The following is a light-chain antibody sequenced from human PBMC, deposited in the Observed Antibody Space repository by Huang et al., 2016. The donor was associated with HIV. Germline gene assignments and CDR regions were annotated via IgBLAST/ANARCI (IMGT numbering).Light chain of an antibody. Sequence: DIQMTQSPSSLSASVGDRVIISCRASQSINKCLNWYQQMPGKAPKLLIYGSSTLQRGVSSRFSGSVSGTDFTLTIGSLQPEDAATYYCQQSYKAPRTFGQGTLLEI. J-gene: IGKJ2*01. CDR3: QQSYKAPRT. CDR2: GSS. CDR1: QSINKC. V-gene: IGKV1-39*01.